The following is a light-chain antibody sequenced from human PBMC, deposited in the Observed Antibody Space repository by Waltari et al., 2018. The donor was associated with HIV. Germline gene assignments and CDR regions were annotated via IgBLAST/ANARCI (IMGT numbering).Light chain of an antibody. J-gene: IGKJ2*01. V-gene: IGKV1-39*01. CDR2: AAS. Sequence: DIQMTQSPSPLSASVGDTVVISCRASQSVSSYLNWYQQKPGKAPNLLIYAASSLQSGVPSRFSGSGSGTDFTLTISSLQPEDFATYYCQQTDSTPYTFGQGTKVEIK. CDR1: QSVSSY. CDR3: QQTDSTPYT.